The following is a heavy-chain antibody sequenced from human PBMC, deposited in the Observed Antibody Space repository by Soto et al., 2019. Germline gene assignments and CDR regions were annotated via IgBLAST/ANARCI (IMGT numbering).Heavy chain of an antibody. V-gene: IGHV4-39*01. CDR3: ARLIGGIVVVTAIPGHS. J-gene: IGHJ4*02. D-gene: IGHD2-21*02. CDR2: IYYSGST. CDR1: GGSISSSSHY. Sequence: PSDTLSLTCTVSGGSISSSSHYWGWIRQPPGKGLEWIGSIYYSGSTYYNPSLKSRVSISGDTSKNQFSLKLSSVTAADTAVYYCARLIGGIVVVTAIPGHSWGQGTLVTVSS.